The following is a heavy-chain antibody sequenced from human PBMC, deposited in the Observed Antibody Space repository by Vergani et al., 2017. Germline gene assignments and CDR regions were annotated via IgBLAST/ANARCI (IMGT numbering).Heavy chain of an antibody. CDR2: IIPIFGTA. CDR1: GGTFSSYA. V-gene: IGHV1-69*01. CDR3: ARGXYCSSTSCYPYYYYYMDV. Sequence: QVQLVQSGAEVKKPGSSVKVSCKASGGTFSSYAISWVRQAPGQGLEWMGGIIPIFGTANYAQKFQGRVTITADESTSTAYMELSSLRSEDTAVYYCARGXYCSSTSCYPYYYYYMDVWGKGTTVTVSS. J-gene: IGHJ6*03. D-gene: IGHD2-2*01.